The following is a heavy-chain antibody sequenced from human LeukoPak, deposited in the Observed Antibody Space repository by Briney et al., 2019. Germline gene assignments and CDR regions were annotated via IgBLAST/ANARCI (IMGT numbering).Heavy chain of an antibody. J-gene: IGHJ4*02. CDR1: GFTVSSNY. D-gene: IGHD6-13*01. CDR3: ARLGMIQAYSTEDY. V-gene: IGHV3-53*01. Sequence: GGSQRLSCAASGFTVSSNYMSWVRQAPGKGLEWVSVTYSGGDTYYADSVKGRFTISRDNSKNTLYLQMNSLRAEDTAVYYCARLGMIQAYSTEDYWGQGTLVTVSS. CDR2: TYSGGDT.